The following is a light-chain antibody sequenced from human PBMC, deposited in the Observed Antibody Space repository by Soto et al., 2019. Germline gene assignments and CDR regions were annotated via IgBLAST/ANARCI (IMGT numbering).Light chain of an antibody. Sequence: QTVQAQPPSVSGAPGQRVTISCTGSSSNIGAGFDVHWYQQLPGTAPKLLIYGNSNRPSGVPDRFSGSKSGTSASLAITGLQAEDEADYYCQSYDSSLSAHFGTGTKLTVL. CDR1: SSNIGAGFD. J-gene: IGLJ1*01. CDR3: QSYDSSLSAH. CDR2: GNS. V-gene: IGLV1-40*01.